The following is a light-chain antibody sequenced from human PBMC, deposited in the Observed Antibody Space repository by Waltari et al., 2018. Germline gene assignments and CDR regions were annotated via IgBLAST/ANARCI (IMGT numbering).Light chain of an antibody. CDR3: QTWGMNIQV. CDR2: VNSDGSH. CDR1: GEYSAYT. V-gene: IGLV4-69*01. J-gene: IGLJ3*02. Sequence: QLVRTQSPSASASLGASVKLTCTLTGEYSAYTIAWHQLQPEKGPRYLMNVNSDGSHDKADGIPERFSGSSAGAERYLIISRLQSDDEADYFCQTWGMNIQVFGGGTRLTVL.